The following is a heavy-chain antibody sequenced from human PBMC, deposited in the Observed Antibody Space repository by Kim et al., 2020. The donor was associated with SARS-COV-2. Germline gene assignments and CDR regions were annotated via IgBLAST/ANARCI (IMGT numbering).Heavy chain of an antibody. CDR1: GFTFSNSA. CDR2: VSYDGTNK. J-gene: IGHJ4*02. V-gene: IGHV3-30*14. Sequence: PGGSLRLSCAASGFTFSNSAMHWVLQAPGKGLEWAAAVSYDGTNKFYTESVEGRFTISRDNSQNTLYLQINSLRFDDTGIYYCAGTSGGTGTVDYWGQGA. CDR3: AGTSGGTGTVDY. D-gene: IGHD1-1*01.